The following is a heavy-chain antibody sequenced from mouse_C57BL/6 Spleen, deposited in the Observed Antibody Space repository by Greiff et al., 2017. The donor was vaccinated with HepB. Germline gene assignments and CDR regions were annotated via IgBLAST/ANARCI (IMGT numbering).Heavy chain of an antibody. CDR3: ARYDAFAY. V-gene: IGHV1-82*01. D-gene: IGHD2-3*01. CDR2: IYPGDGDT. Sequence: VQLQQSGPELVKPGASVKISCKASGYAFSSSWMNWVKQRPGKGLEWIGRIYPGDGDTNYNGKFKGKATLTADKSSSTAYMQRSSLTSEDSAVYFCARYDAFAYWGQGTLVTVSA. J-gene: IGHJ3*01. CDR1: GYAFSSSW.